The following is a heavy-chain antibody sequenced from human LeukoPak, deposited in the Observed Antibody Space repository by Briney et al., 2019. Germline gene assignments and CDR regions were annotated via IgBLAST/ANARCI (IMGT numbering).Heavy chain of an antibody. D-gene: IGHD3-10*01. CDR2: ISAGGDA. Sequence: GGSLRHSCVASGLTFSSYAFTWVRQAPGRGLGWVSGISAGGDAYYADSVKGRFIISRDNSKNTVHLQMSTLRADDTAVYPCAKYRSGGYWASTMYYLDTWGQGILVSVSS. CDR3: AKYRSGGYWASTMYYLDT. J-gene: IGHJ4*02. CDR1: GLTFSSYA. V-gene: IGHV3-23*01.